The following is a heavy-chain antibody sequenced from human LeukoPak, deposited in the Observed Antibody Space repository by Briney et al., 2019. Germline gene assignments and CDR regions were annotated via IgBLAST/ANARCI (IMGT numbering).Heavy chain of an antibody. CDR1: GFTFSDYC. V-gene: IGHV3-15*01. CDR3: TTERNWELLRPLGMDI. CDR2: IRTKIDGETR. D-gene: IGHD1-26*01. Sequence: GGSLRLSCAASGFTFSDYCMSWVRQAPGKGLEWVGRIRTKIDGETRDYAAPVKGRFTISRDDSKTTLYLQMNSLKTEDSAVYYCTTERNWELLRPLGMDIWGQGTTVTVSS. J-gene: IGHJ6*02.